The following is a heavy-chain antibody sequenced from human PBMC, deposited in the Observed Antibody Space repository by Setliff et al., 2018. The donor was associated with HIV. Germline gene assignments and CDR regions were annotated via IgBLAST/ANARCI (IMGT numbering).Heavy chain of an antibody. V-gene: IGHV3-23*01. D-gene: IGHD3-10*01. CDR3: ARDARYRGPPFDY. Sequence: GGSLRLSCAASGLTFSGYPMSWVRQAPGKGLEWVSAISAGTGHTYYADSVKGRFTISRDNSKSTLYLQMSSLTAEDTAVYYCARDARYRGPPFDYWGQGRPVTVSS. J-gene: IGHJ4*02. CDR1: GLTFSGYP. CDR2: ISAGTGHT.